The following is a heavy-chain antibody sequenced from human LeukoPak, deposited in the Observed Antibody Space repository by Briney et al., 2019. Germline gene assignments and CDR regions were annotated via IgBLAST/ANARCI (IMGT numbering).Heavy chain of an antibody. D-gene: IGHD5-24*01. V-gene: IGHV3-7*04. J-gene: IGHJ4*02. CDR2: IKQDGSKK. CDR1: GFPFSSYW. Sequence: GGSLRFSCVASGFPFSSYWMTWVRQAPGKGLEGVANIKQDGSKKSYVDSVKGRFTISRDNAKNSLYLQMNSLRAEDTAIYYCTRVGYIDEGIDYWGQGTLVTVSS. CDR3: TRVGYIDEGIDY.